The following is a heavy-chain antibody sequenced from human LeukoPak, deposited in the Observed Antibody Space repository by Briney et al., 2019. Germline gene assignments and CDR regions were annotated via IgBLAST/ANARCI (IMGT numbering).Heavy chain of an antibody. CDR1: GYTFTSYG. J-gene: IGHJ4*02. D-gene: IGHD4-17*01. V-gene: IGHV1-18*01. Sequence: ASVKVSCKASGYTFTSYGISWVRQAPGQGLEWMGWISAYNGNTNYAQKLQGRVIVTTDTSTSTAYMELRSLRSDDTAVYYCASSYGDYFDYWGQGTLVTVSS. CDR2: ISAYNGNT. CDR3: ASSYGDYFDY.